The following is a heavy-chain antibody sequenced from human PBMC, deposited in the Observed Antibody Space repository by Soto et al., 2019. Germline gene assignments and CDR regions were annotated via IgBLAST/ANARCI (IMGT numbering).Heavy chain of an antibody. CDR1: GGAVDNGGFY. V-gene: IGHV4-31*03. J-gene: IGHJ5*02. CDR3: ATGGAEDNYLGP. Sequence: SETLSLTCTVSGGAVDNGGFYWSWIRQQPGKGLEWIGHICCSGSSHYNPSLRSRVTISMDTSKNDLSLKLNSVTAADTAVYYCATGGAEDNYLGPWGQGTLVTVS. CDR2: ICCSGSS.